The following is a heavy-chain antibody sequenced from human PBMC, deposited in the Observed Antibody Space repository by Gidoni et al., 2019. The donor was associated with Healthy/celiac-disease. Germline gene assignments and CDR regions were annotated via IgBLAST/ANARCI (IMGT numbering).Heavy chain of an antibody. CDR3: ASSYCSSTSCYGPFDY. J-gene: IGHJ4*02. D-gene: IGHD2-2*01. V-gene: IGHV1-69*01. CDR1: GGTFSSYA. Sequence: QVQLVQSGAEVTKPGSSVKVSCKASGGTFSSYAISWVRQAPGQGLEWMGGIIPIFGTANYAQKFQGRVTITADESTSTAYMELSSLRSEDTAVYYCASSYCSSTSCYGPFDYWGQGTLVTVSS. CDR2: IIPIFGTA.